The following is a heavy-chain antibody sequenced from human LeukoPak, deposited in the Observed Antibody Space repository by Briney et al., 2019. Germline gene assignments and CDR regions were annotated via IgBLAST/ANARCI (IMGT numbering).Heavy chain of an antibody. J-gene: IGHJ6*03. D-gene: IGHD6-13*01. CDR3: ARHGQYSSSWYGGPYYYYYMDV. CDR2: IWNSGST. Sequence: SETLSLTCSVSGDSISSRTYYWTWIRQHPEKGLEWIGYIWNSGSTNYNPSLKSRVTISVDTSKTHFSLKLSSVTAADTAVYYCARHGQYSSSWYGGPYYYYYMDVWGKGTTVTVSS. V-gene: IGHV4-30-4*08. CDR1: GDSISSRTYY.